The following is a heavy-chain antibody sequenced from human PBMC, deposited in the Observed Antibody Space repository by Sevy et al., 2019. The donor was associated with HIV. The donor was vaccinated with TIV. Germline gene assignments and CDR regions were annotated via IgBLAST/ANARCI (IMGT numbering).Heavy chain of an antibody. D-gene: IGHD2-2*01. V-gene: IGHV3-30*18. CDR2: ISYVGSNK. CDR3: AKAGYCSSTSCLDWFDP. J-gene: IGHJ5*02. CDR1: GFTFSSYG. Sequence: GGSLRLSCAASGFTFSSYGMHWVRQAPGKGLEWVAVISYVGSNKYYADSVKGRFTISRDNSKNTLYLQMNSLRAEDTAVYYCAKAGYCSSTSCLDWFDPWGQGTLVTVSS.